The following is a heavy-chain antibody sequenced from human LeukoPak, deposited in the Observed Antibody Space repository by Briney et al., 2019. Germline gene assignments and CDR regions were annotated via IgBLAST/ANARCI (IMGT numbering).Heavy chain of an antibody. CDR2: IHRSGSP. J-gene: IGHJ4*02. D-gene: IGHD1-14*01. CDR1: LDSTTSNF. CDR3: AREILGGFNPGAY. Sequence: SETLSLTCTVSLDSTTSNFWSWVRHPPGKGLEWIGEIHRSGSPNYNPSLQSRVTISIDRSRNQIVLELSSVTAADTAFYYCAREILGGFNPGAYWGQGTLVTVSS. V-gene: IGHV4-4*02.